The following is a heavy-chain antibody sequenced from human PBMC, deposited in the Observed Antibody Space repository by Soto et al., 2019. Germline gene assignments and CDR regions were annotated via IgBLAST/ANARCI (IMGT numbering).Heavy chain of an antibody. Sequence: GASVKVSCKASGYTFTSYAMHWVRQAPGQRLEWMGWINAGNGNTKYSQKFQGRVTITRDTSASTAYMELSSLRSEDTAVYYCARVHQEDDYIWGSYRPRLYYFDYWGQGTLVTVSS. D-gene: IGHD3-16*02. CDR3: ARVHQEDDYIWGSYRPRLYYFDY. CDR1: GYTFTSYA. V-gene: IGHV1-3*01. J-gene: IGHJ4*02. CDR2: INAGNGNT.